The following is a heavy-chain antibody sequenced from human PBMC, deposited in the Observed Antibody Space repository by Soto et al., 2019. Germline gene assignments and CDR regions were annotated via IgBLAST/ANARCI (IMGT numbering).Heavy chain of an antibody. Sequence: ASVKVSCKVSGYTLTELSMHWVRQAPGKGLEWMGGFDPEDGETIYAQKFQGRVTMTEDTSTDTAYMELSSLRSEDTAVYYCATDLLRWFGELLYFDYWGQGTLVTVSS. J-gene: IGHJ4*02. D-gene: IGHD3-10*01. V-gene: IGHV1-24*01. CDR2: FDPEDGET. CDR3: ATDLLRWFGELLYFDY. CDR1: GYTLTELS.